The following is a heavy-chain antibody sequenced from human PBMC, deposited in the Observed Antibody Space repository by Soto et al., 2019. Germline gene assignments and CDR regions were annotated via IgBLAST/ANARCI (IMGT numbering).Heavy chain of an antibody. D-gene: IGHD3-10*01. CDR2: IYYSGST. V-gene: IGHV4-39*01. Sequence: QLQLQESGPGLVKPSETLSLTCTVSGGSISSSSYYWGWIRQPPGKGLEWIGSIYYSGSTYYNPSLKSRVTISVDTSKNQFSLKLSSVTAADTAVYYCARHVALWFGELLYGDYWGQGTLVTVSS. J-gene: IGHJ4*02. CDR3: ARHVALWFGELLYGDY. CDR1: GGSISSSSYY.